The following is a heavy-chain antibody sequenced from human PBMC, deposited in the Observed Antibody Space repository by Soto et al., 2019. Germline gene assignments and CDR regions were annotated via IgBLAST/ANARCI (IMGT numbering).Heavy chain of an antibody. Sequence: GGSLRLSCAASGFTFSSYAMSWVRQAPGKGLEWVSAISGSGGSTYYADSVKGRFTISRDNSKNTLYLQMNSLRAEDTAVYYSAKDQGYSSVIDYWGQGTLVTVSS. J-gene: IGHJ4*02. D-gene: IGHD6-19*01. CDR2: ISGSGGST. CDR3: AKDQGYSSVIDY. CDR1: GFTFSSYA. V-gene: IGHV3-23*01.